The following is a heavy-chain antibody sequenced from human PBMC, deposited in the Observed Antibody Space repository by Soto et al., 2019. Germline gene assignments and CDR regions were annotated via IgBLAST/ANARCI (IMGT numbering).Heavy chain of an antibody. CDR1: GYTFTSYG. V-gene: IGHV1-18*01. CDR3: AREGGYYYGSAETSPIDY. Sequence: QVQLVQSGAEVKKPGASVKVSCKASGYTFTSYGISWGRQAPGQGLGWLGGISAYNGNTNYAQKLQGRVTMTTDTATSTAYMELRSLRSDDTAVYYCAREGGYYYGSAETSPIDYWGQGTLVTVSS. CDR2: ISAYNGNT. D-gene: IGHD3-10*01. J-gene: IGHJ4*02.